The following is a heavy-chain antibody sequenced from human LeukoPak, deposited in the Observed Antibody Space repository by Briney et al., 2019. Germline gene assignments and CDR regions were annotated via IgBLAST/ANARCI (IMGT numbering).Heavy chain of an antibody. CDR1: GFTVSGNY. CDR3: ATTAATRKAIY. CDR2: IFSGGRT. D-gene: IGHD6-25*01. V-gene: IGHV3-53*01. J-gene: IGHJ4*02. Sequence: GGSLRLSCAASGFTVSGNYMSWVRQAPGKGLEWVSVIFSGGRTYNADSVKGRFTISRDSSKNTLYLQMNSLRAEDTAVYYCATTAATRKAIYWGQGTLVTVSS.